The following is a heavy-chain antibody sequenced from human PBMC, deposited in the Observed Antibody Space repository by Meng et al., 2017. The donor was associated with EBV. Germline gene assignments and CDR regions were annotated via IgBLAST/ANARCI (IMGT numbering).Heavy chain of an antibody. J-gene: IGHJ4*02. V-gene: IGHV1-46*01. D-gene: IGHD1/OR15-1a*01. CDR1: GYPCTSYY. CDR3: VRELVGGTFDY. Sequence: VHLVTSGADGDNPGASVKGSCKASGYPCTSYYLHWGRQAPGQGLEWMGIIIPAGGNTNYAQKFRGRFTMTRDTSTSTVYMDLSILTSEDTAVYYCVRELVGGTFDYWGQGTLVTVSS. CDR2: IIPAGGNT.